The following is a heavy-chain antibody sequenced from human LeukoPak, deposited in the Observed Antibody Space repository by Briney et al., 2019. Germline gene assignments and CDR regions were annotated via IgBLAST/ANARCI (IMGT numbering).Heavy chain of an antibody. CDR1: GFSVSSNC. J-gene: IGHJ6*04. D-gene: IGHD3-10*02. Sequence: GGSLRLSCADSGFSVSSNCMSWVRQAPGKRLEWVSYISSSGSTIYYADSVKGRFTISRDNAKNSLYLQMNSLRAEDTAVYYCAELGITMIGGVWGKGTTVTISS. V-gene: IGHV3-48*04. CDR2: ISSSGSTI. CDR3: AELGITMIGGV.